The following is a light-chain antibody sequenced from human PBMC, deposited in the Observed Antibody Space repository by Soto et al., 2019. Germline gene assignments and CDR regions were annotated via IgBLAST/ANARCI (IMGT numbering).Light chain of an antibody. CDR3: SSYTSTSTLNRV. Sequence: QAVVTQPASVSGSPGQSITISCTGTNRNVGGYNYVSWYQHHPGKAPKLMIYEVSHRPSGVSNRFSGSKAGNTASLTISGLQAEDEADYYCSSYTSTSTLNRVFGGGTKLTVL. CDR1: NRNVGGYNY. CDR2: EVS. J-gene: IGLJ3*02. V-gene: IGLV2-14*01.